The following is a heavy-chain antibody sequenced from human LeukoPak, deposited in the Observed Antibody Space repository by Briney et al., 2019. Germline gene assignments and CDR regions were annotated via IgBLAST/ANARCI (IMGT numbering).Heavy chain of an antibody. J-gene: IGHJ6*02. CDR3: TTSIAVAGTAYYYYGMDV. CDR1: GFTFSNAW. Sequence: GGSLRLSCAASGFTFSNAWMSWVRQAPGKGLEWVGRIKSKTDGGTTDYAAPVKGRFTISRDDSKNTPYLQMNSLKTEDTAVYYCTTSIAVAGTAYYYYGMDVWGQGTTVTVSS. V-gene: IGHV3-15*01. D-gene: IGHD6-19*01. CDR2: IKSKTDGGTT.